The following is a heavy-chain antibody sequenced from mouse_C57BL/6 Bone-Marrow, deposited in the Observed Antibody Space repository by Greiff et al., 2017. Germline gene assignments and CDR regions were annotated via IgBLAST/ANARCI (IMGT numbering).Heavy chain of an antibody. CDR3: TTGGSSWC. J-gene: IGHJ3*01. Sequence: VQLQQSGAELVRPGASVKLSCTASGFNIKDDYMHWVKQRSEQGLEWIGWIDPENGDTESASKFQGKATITAGPSSNTAYLQLSSLTSEDTAVYYCTTGGSSWCWGQGTLVTVSA. D-gene: IGHD1-1*01. CDR1: GFNIKDDY. V-gene: IGHV14-4*01. CDR2: IDPENGDT.